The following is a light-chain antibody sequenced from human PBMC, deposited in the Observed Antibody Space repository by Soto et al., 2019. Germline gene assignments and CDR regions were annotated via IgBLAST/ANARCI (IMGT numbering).Light chain of an antibody. CDR1: DIGSES. CDR3: QVWDSSSDHWV. J-gene: IGLJ3*02. V-gene: IGLV3-21*04. CDR2: YDT. Sequence: SYELTQPPSVSVAPDKTARITCGGNDIGSESVQWYQQRPGQAPVLVIYYDTYRPSGIPERFSGSNSGNTATLTISRVEAGDEADYYCQVWDSSSDHWVFGGGTKLTVL.